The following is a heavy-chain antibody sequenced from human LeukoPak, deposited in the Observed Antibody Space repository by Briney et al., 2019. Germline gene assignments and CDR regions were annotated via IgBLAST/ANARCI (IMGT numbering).Heavy chain of an antibody. CDR2: LQSDGTTT. CDR3: ARAGLLTRNAFDI. CDR1: GLTFSSYW. D-gene: IGHD3-10*01. Sequence: GGSLRLSCAASGLTFSSYWMHWVRQAPGKGLVWVSRLQSDGTTTSYADSVKGRFTISRDVVKNTLYLQMNSLRAEDTAVYYCARAGLLTRNAFDIWGQGTMVTVSS. J-gene: IGHJ3*02. V-gene: IGHV3-74*01.